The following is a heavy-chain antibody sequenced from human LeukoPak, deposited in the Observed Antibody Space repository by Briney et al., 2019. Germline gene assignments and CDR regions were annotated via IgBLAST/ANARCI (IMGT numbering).Heavy chain of an antibody. V-gene: IGHV3-21*01. CDR2: ISSSSSYI. CDR1: GFTFSSYS. D-gene: IGHD1-26*01. CDR3: ASDNGGSYSFDY. Sequence: GGSLRLSCAASGFTFSSYSMNWVRPAPGEGLEWVSSISSSSSYIYYTDSVTGRFTISKNNAKTTLYLQMNSRRAEDTAVYYCASDNGGSYSFDYWGQGTLVTVSS. J-gene: IGHJ4*02.